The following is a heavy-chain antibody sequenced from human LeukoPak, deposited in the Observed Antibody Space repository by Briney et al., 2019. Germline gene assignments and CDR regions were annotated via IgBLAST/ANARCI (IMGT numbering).Heavy chain of an antibody. CDR3: AKGGPYDYGDYQRYPFDY. CDR1: GFTFSSYA. J-gene: IGHJ4*02. CDR2: VSGSGVTT. D-gene: IGHD4-17*01. Sequence: QAGGSLRLSCAASGFTFSSYAMSWVRQAPGKGLEWVSAVSGSGVTTYYADSVKGRFTISRDNSKNTLYLQMNSLRAEDTAVYYCAKGGPYDYGDYQRYPFDYWGQGTLVTVSS. V-gene: IGHV3-23*01.